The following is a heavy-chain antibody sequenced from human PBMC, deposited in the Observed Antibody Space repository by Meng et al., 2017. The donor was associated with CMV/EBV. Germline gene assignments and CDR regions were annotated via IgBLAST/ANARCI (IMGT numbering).Heavy chain of an antibody. V-gene: IGHV3-11*01. CDR2: ISSSGSTI. J-gene: IGHJ6*02. CDR1: GFTFSDYY. Sequence: GESLKISCAASGFTFSDYYMSWIRQAPGKGLEWVSYISSSGSTIYYADSVKGRFTISRDNAKNSLYLQMNSLRAEDTAVYYCARYGYGDYYYGMDVWGQGTTVTVSS. CDR3: ARYGYGDYYYGMDV. D-gene: IGHD4-17*01.